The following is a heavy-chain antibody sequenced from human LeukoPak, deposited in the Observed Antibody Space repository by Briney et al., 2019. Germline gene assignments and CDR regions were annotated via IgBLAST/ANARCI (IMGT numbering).Heavy chain of an antibody. CDR3: ARDYTATGAMDV. D-gene: IGHD2-21*02. Sequence: GGSLRLSCAASGFALSAYWMNWVRQAPGKGLQWLANIKQDGTVQHYVDSVKGRFTISRDNAKSSLFLQMNSLRAEDTALYYCARDYTATGAMDVWGQGTTVTVS. J-gene: IGHJ6*02. CDR1: GFALSAYW. CDR2: IKQDGTVQ. V-gene: IGHV3-7*01.